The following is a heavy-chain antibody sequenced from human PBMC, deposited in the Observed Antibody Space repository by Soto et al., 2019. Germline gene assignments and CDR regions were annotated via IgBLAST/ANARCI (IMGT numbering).Heavy chain of an antibody. D-gene: IGHD6-13*01. CDR2: INHSGST. Sequence: SETLSLTCAVYGGSFSGYYWSWIRQPPGKGLEWIGEINHSGSTNYNPSLKSRVTISVDTSKNQFSLKLSSVTAADTAVYYCARLQQLAKDQRDYWGQGTLVTVSS. CDR3: ARLQQLAKDQRDY. CDR1: GGSFSGYY. V-gene: IGHV4-34*01. J-gene: IGHJ4*02.